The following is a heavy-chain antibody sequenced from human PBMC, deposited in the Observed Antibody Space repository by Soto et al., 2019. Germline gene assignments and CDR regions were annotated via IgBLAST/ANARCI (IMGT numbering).Heavy chain of an antibody. J-gene: IGHJ3*01. D-gene: IGHD1-26*01. CDR3: ARRASR. CDR2: IHPSGQPI. V-gene: IGHV3-48*03. CDR1: GFTFSSSE. Sequence: EVQLVESGGGLVQPGGSLRLSCAVSGFTFSSSEMYWVRQAPGKGLEWISYIHPSGQPIFYADSVKGRFTISRDNANNPLFLQRNSLRAEDTAVYYCARRASRWGQGTMVTVSS.